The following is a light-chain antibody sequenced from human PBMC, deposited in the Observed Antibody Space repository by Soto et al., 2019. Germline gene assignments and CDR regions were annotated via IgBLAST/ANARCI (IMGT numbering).Light chain of an antibody. V-gene: IGKV3-15*01. CDR1: QSVNSN. CDR2: GAS. Sequence: EIVMTQSPATLYVSPGERAALSCRASQSVNSNFAWYQQKPGQAPRLLIYGASTRATDIPARFSGSGSGTEFALTISSLQSEDFAVYYCQQYNNWPYTFGQGTKLEIK. J-gene: IGKJ2*01. CDR3: QQYNNWPYT.